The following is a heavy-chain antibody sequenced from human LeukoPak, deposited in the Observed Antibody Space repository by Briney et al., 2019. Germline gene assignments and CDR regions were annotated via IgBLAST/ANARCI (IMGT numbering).Heavy chain of an antibody. CDR1: GVSINSYY. J-gene: IGHJ4*02. D-gene: IGHD6-6*01. CDR2: IFYSGSI. Sequence: SETLSLTCTVSGVSINSYYWSWIRQPPGKGLEWIGYIFYSGSINYNPSLQSRVTISADTSRNQFSLNLSSVTAADTAVYYCARGPTRQYFDSWGRGTLVTVSS. CDR3: ARGPTRQYFDS. V-gene: IGHV4-59*01.